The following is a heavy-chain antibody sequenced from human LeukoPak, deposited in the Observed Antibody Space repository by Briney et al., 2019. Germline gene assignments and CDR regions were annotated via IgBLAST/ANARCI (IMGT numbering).Heavy chain of an antibody. CDR1: GGSFSGYY. Sequence: PSETLSLTCAVYGGSFSGYYWSWIRQPPGKGLEWIGEINHSGSTNYNPSLKSRVTISVDTSKNQFSLKLSSVTAADTAVYYCARRLEGEPYYWGQGTLVTVSS. CDR3: ARRLEGEPYY. D-gene: IGHD1-14*01. V-gene: IGHV4-34*01. CDR2: INHSGST. J-gene: IGHJ4*02.